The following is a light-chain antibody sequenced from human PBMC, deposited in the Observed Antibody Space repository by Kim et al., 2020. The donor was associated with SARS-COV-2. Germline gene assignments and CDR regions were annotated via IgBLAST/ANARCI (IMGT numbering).Light chain of an antibody. J-gene: IGKJ1*01. V-gene: IGKV3-15*01. CDR1: QNMSSR. Sequence: VWPEERPPLSCRSRQNMSSRLVWYQQKPGQAPGLLIYGASTRAIGIPDRFSGSGSGSEFTLTISSLQSEDCAVYSCQHYKRWPLAFGQGTKV. CDR3: QHYKRWPLA. CDR2: GAS.